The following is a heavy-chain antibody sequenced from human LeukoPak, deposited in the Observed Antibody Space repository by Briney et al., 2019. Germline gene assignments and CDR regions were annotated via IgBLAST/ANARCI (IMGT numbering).Heavy chain of an antibody. J-gene: IGHJ4*02. V-gene: IGHV4-4*07. D-gene: IGHD6-13*01. CDR2: IYTSGST. Sequence: SETLSLTCTVSGVSISSYYWSWIRQPAGKGLEWIGRIYTSGSTNYNPSLKSRVTISVDTSKNQFSLKLSSVTAADTAVYYCARDRGGPGAAAVDYWGQGTLVTVSS. CDR1: GVSISSYY. CDR3: ARDRGGPGAAAVDY.